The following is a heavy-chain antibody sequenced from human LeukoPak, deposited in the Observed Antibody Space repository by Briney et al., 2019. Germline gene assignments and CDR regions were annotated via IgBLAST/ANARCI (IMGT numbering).Heavy chain of an antibody. V-gene: IGHV1-3*01. J-gene: IGHJ4*02. D-gene: IGHD1-26*01. Sequence: ASVKVSCKASGYTFTTYAIHWVRQAPGQRLEWMGWIDAGNAKTRYSQKFQGRVSFTRDTSASTMYMDLSSLRSEDTAVYYCARDMGSGSLHYWGQGTLVTVSS. CDR1: GYTFTTYA. CDR2: IDAGNAKT. CDR3: ARDMGSGSLHY.